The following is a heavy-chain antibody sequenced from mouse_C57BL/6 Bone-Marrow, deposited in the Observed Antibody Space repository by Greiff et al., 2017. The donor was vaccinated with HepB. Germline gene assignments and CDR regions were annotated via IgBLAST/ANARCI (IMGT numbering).Heavy chain of an antibody. CDR1: GFTFSDFY. CDR3: ARAYYDYQGYYFDY. V-gene: IGHV7-1*01. CDR2: SRNKANDYTT. Sequence: EVKVVESGGGLVQSGRSLRLSCATSGFTFSDFYMEWVRQAPGKGLEWIAASRNKANDYTTEYSASVKGRFIVSRDTSQSILYLQMNALRAEDTAIYYCARAYYDYQGYYFDYWGQGTTLTVSS. D-gene: IGHD2-4*01. J-gene: IGHJ2*01.